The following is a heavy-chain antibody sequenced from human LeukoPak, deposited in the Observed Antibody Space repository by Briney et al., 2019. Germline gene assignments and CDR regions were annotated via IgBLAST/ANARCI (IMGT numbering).Heavy chain of an antibody. CDR3: ARDYVWQQLVNYFDY. J-gene: IGHJ4*02. V-gene: IGHV3-30-3*01. D-gene: IGHD6-13*01. CDR1: GFTFSSYA. Sequence: GGSLRLSCAASGFTFSSYAMHWVRQAPGKGLEWVAVISYDGSNKYYADSVKGQFTISRDNSKNTLYLQMNSLRAEDTAVYYCARDYVWQQLVNYFDYWGQGTLVTVSS. CDR2: ISYDGSNK.